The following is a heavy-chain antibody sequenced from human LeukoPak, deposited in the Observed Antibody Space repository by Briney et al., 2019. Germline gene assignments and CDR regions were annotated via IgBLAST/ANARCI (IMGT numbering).Heavy chain of an antibody. Sequence: GGSLRLSCAASGFTVSSNYMSWVRQAPGKGLDWVSVLYPDGRTFYADSVKGRFTISRDNSKNTLYLQMNSLSAEDTALSYCARTLVATGTDAFDIWGQGTLVTVSS. D-gene: IGHD5-12*01. CDR2: LYPDGRT. J-gene: IGHJ3*02. CDR1: GFTVSSNY. V-gene: IGHV3-66*01. CDR3: ARTLVATGTDAFDI.